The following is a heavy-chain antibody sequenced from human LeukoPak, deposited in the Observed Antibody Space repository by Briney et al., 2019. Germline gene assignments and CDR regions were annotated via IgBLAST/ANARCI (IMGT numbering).Heavy chain of an antibody. J-gene: IGHJ3*02. CDR3: ARGAYDYGDYGAFGI. Sequence: SQTLSLTCAVSGGSISSGGYSWSWIRQPPGKGLEWIGYIYHSGSTYYNPSLKSRVTISVDRSKNQFSLKLSPVTAADTAVYYCARGAYDYGDYGAFGIWGQRTMVTVSS. CDR1: GGSISSGGYS. V-gene: IGHV4-30-2*01. CDR2: IYHSGST. D-gene: IGHD4-17*01.